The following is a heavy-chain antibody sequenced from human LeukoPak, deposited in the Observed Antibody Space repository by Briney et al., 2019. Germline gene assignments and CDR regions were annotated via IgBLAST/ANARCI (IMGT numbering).Heavy chain of an antibody. J-gene: IGHJ3*02. CDR1: GYTFTSSW. V-gene: IGHV5-51*01. CDR2: IYPGDSDT. CDR3: ARRRYYDSSGYYPEAFDI. D-gene: IGHD3-22*01. Sequence: GESLKISCKGSGYTFTSSWIGWVGQMPGKGLEGMEIIYPGDSDTRYSPSFQGQVTISADKSISHAYLQWSSLKASETAMYYCARRRYYDSSGYYPEAFDIWGQGTMVTVSS.